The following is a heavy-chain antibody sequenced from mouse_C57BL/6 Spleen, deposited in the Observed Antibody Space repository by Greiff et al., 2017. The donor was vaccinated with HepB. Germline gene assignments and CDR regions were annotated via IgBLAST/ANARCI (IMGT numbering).Heavy chain of an antibody. D-gene: IGHD1-1*01. CDR1: GYAFSSYW. J-gene: IGHJ4*01. CDR3: ARSRPYGSSYDYYAMDY. V-gene: IGHV1-80*01. Sequence: QVQLQQSGAELVKPGASVKISCKASGYAFSSYWMNWVKQRPGKGLEWIGQIYPGDGDTNYNGKFKGKATLTADKSSSTAYMQLSSLTSEDSAVYFCARSRPYGSSYDYYAMDYWGQGTSVTVSS. CDR2: IYPGDGDT.